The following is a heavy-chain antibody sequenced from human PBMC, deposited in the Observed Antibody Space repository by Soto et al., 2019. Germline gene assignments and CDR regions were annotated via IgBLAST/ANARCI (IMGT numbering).Heavy chain of an antibody. J-gene: IGHJ6*02. Sequence: QVQLQESGPGLVKPSGTLSLTCAVSGGSISSSYWWSWVRQPPGKGLEWIGEIYHSGSTNYNTSLXXRXXISVDKSKNQFSLKVTSVTAADTAVYYCARVSGSYYYGMDVWGQGTTVIVSS. CDR3: ARVSGSYYYGMDV. CDR2: IYHSGST. V-gene: IGHV4-4*02. CDR1: GGSISSSYW.